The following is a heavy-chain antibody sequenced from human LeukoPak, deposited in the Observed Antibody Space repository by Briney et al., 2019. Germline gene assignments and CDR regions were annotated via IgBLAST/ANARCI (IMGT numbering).Heavy chain of an antibody. D-gene: IGHD5-12*01. Sequence: GGSLRLSCAASGFTFSSFGMHWVRQAPGKGPECVAVISYDGSNKYYADSVKGRFTISRDNSQTTLYLQMNSLRLEDTAVYYCGRLMGGYDSYFYGMDVWGQGTTVTVSS. CDR3: GRLMGGYDSYFYGMDV. V-gene: IGHV3-30*03. CDR2: ISYDGSNK. J-gene: IGHJ6*02. CDR1: GFTFSSFG.